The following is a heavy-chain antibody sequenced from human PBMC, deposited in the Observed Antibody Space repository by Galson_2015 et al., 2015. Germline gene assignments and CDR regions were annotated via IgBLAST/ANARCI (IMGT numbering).Heavy chain of an antibody. CDR1: GYTFNTYS. CDR2: ITSGSDYI. CDR3: AREYFTWAFCLDY. J-gene: IGHJ4*02. D-gene: IGHD2/OR15-2a*01. V-gene: IGHV3-21*01. Sequence: SVRVSCKASGYTFNTYSMNWVRQAPGEGLEWVSSITSGSDYIYYADSVKGRFTVSRDKAENSLYLQMNSLRPEDTAVYYCAREYFTWAFCLDYWGQGTLVTVSS.